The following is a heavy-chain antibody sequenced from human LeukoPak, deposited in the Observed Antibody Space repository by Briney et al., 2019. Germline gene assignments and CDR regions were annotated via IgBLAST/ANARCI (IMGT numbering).Heavy chain of an antibody. CDR1: GGSISSGGYC. V-gene: IGHV4-31*03. Sequence: SETLSLTCTVSGGSISSGGYCWSWIRQHPGKGLEWIGYIYYSGSTYYNPSLKSRVTISVDTSKNQFSLKLSSVTAADTAVYYCARVTMVRGDSWFDPWGQGTLVTVSS. CDR3: ARVTMVRGDSWFDP. J-gene: IGHJ5*02. D-gene: IGHD3-10*01. CDR2: IYYSGST.